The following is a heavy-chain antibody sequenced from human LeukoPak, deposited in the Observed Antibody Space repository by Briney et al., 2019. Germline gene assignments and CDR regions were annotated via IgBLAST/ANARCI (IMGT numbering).Heavy chain of an antibody. Sequence: GGSLRLSCAASGFTVSSNYTSWVRQAPGEGLEWVSVIYSGGSTYYADSVRGRSTISRDNSKNTLYLQMNSLRAEDTAVYYCADSGWYDAFDIWGQGTMVTVSS. V-gene: IGHV3-66*01. CDR3: ADSGWYDAFDI. J-gene: IGHJ3*02. D-gene: IGHD6-19*01. CDR1: GFTVSSNY. CDR2: IYSGGST.